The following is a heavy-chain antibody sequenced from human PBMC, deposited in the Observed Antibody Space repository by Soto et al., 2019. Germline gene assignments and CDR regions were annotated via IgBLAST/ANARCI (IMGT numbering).Heavy chain of an antibody. V-gene: IGHV1-69*13. CDR2: IIPIFGTA. CDR3: ARDFTSPAGVVVARQLPYTWFDP. Sequence: AVKVSCKASVGTFSSYAISWVRQAPGQRLEWMGGIIPIFGTANYAQKFQGRVTITADESTSTAYMELSSLRSEDTAVYYCARDFTSPAGVVVARQLPYTWFDPWGQGTLVTVSS. J-gene: IGHJ5*02. CDR1: VGTFSSYA. D-gene: IGHD2-15*01.